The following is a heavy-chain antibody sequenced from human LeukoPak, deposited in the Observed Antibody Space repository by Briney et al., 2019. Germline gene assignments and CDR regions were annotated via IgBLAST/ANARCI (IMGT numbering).Heavy chain of an antibody. Sequence: SETLSLTCTVSGGSMSPYHWGWIRQPPGKGLEWTGYICYSGSTNYNPSLNSRVTISVDTSKNQFSLRLSSVTAADTVIYYCARAVSGRFDYWGQGTLVTVSS. J-gene: IGHJ4*02. V-gene: IGHV4-59*08. D-gene: IGHD6-19*01. CDR1: GGSMSPYH. CDR2: ICYSGST. CDR3: ARAVSGRFDY.